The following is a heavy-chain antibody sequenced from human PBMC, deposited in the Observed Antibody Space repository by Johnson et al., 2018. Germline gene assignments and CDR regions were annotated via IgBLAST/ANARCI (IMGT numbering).Heavy chain of an antibody. CDR3: ARSIAARQRYYYYYGMDV. V-gene: IGHV3-21*01. D-gene: IGHD6-6*01. Sequence: VQLVQSGGGLVKPGGSLRLSCAASGFTFSSYSMNWVRQAPGKGLEWVSSISSSSSYIYYADSVKGRFTISRDNAKNSLYLQMNSLRAEDTAVYYCARSIAARQRYYYYYGMDVWGQGTTVTVSS. CDR2: ISSSSSYI. J-gene: IGHJ6*02. CDR1: GFTFSSYS.